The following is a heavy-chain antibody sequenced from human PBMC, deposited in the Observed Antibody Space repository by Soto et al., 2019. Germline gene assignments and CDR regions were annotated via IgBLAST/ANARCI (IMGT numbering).Heavy chain of an antibody. V-gene: IGHV4-39*01. CDR3: ASHADLDLDGN. Sequence: SETLSLTCTVAGGSMTRSGYYWGWIRQPPGNELQYIGSVYNNGQTYYSPSLKSRVTISVDTSKNQFSLKLTSLTAADTAVYYCASHADLDLDGNWSQGTLVTVSS. CDR2: VYNNGQT. D-gene: IGHD1-1*01. CDR1: GGSMTRSGYY. J-gene: IGHJ4*02.